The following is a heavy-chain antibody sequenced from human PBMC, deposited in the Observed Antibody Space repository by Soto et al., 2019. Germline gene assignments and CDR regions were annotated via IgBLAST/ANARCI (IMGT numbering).Heavy chain of an antibody. V-gene: IGHV1-69*04. D-gene: IGHD4-17*01. CDR1: GGTFSSYA. J-gene: IGHJ4*02. CDR2: IIPILGIA. Sequence: ASVKVSCKASGGTFSSYAISWVRQAPGQGLEWMGRIIPILGIANYAQKFQGRVTITADKSTSTAYMELSSLRSEDTAVYYCARGHDYGETEIFDYWGQGTLVTGSS. CDR3: ARGHDYGETEIFDY.